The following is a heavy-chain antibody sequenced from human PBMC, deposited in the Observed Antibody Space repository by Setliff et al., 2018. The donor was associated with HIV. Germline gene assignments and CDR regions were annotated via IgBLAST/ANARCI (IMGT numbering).Heavy chain of an antibody. CDR1: GGSLSSYY. J-gene: IGHJ3*02. V-gene: IGHV4-4*07. CDR2: IYTSGNT. CDR3: ARDKTAVPRDVDAFDI. D-gene: IGHD6-13*01. Sequence: LSLTCTVSGGSLSSYYWSWIRQPAGKGLEWIGRIYTSGNTNYNPSLKSLKSRVTMSVDTSKNQFSLKLSSVTAADTAVYCCARDKTAVPRDVDAFDIWGQGTMVTVSS.